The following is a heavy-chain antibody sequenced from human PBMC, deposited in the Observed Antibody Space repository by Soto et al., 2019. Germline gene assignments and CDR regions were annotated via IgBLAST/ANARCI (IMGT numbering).Heavy chain of an antibody. CDR1: GGSISSYY. Sequence: PSETLSLTCTVSGGSISSYYWSWVGQPPGKGLEWIGYIYYSGSTNYNPSLKSRVTISVDTSKNQFSLKLSSVTAADTAVYYCAKVNDFWTGYYSTNWFDPWGQGTLVTVSS. CDR2: IYYSGST. D-gene: IGHD3-3*01. V-gene: IGHV4-59*01. CDR3: AKVNDFWTGYYSTNWFDP. J-gene: IGHJ5*02.